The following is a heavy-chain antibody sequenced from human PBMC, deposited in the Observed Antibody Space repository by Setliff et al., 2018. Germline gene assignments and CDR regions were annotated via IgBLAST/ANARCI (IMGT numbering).Heavy chain of an antibody. CDR1: GYTFTSYD. V-gene: IGHV1-8*01. CDR2: MNPNSGNT. CDR3: ARGGDYCGGECYIPPPDSY. Sequence: ASVKVSCKASGYTFTSYDINWVRQATGQGLEWMGWMNPNSGNTGYAQKVQGRVTMTRNTSISTAYMELSSLRPEDTAVYYCARGGDYCGGECYIPPPDSYWGQGTLVTVSS. J-gene: IGHJ4*02. D-gene: IGHD2-21*01.